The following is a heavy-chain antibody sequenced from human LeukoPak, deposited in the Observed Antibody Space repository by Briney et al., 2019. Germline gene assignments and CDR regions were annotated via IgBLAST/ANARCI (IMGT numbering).Heavy chain of an antibody. CDR3: ARGKLLWFGELLRYYYGMDV. CDR2: INHSGST. Sequence: SGTLSLTCAVYGGSFSGYYWSWIRQPPGKGLEWIGEINHSGSTNYNPSLKSRVTISVDPSKNQFSLKLSSVTAADTAVYYCARGKLLWFGELLRYYYGMDVWGKGTTVTVSS. V-gene: IGHV4-34*01. D-gene: IGHD3-10*01. CDR1: GGSFSGYY. J-gene: IGHJ6*04.